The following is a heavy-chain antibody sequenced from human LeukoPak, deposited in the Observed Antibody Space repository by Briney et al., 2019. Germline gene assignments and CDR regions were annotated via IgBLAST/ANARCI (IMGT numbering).Heavy chain of an antibody. J-gene: IGHJ4*02. CDR3: ARSSSGCSTSSCYLTY. V-gene: IGHV4-59*11. D-gene: IGHD2-2*01. Sequence: SENLSLTCSVSGGSLSSHYWSWIRQPPGKGLELIGHIHDTGSTFYNPSLRGRVTISLDTSNNQFSLKLTSMTAADTAVYYCARSSSGCSTSSCYLTYWGQGTLVTVS. CDR1: GGSLSSHY. CDR2: IHDTGST.